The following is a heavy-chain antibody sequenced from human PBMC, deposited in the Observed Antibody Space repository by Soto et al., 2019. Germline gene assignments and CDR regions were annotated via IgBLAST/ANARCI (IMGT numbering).Heavy chain of an antibody. D-gene: IGHD2-2*01. Sequence: SETLSLTCAVYGGSFSGYYWSGIRQPPGKGLEWSGEINHSGSTNYNPSLKSRVTISVDTSKNQFSLKLSSVTAAGTAVYYCARRPLGYCTSTSGRCVQAYNWFDPRGQGTLDTVSS. J-gene: IGHJ5*02. CDR1: GGSFSGYY. V-gene: IGHV4-34*01. CDR3: ARRPLGYCTSTSGRCVQAYNWFDP. CDR2: INHSGST.